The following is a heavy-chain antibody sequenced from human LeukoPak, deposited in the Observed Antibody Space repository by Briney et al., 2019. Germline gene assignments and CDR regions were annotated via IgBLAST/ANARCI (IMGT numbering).Heavy chain of an antibody. V-gene: IGHV3-20*04. CDR3: ARGHLYYDILTGFSD. Sequence: GGSLRLSXTTSGFTFGDYAMSWFRQAPGKGLEWVSGINWNGGSTGYADSVKGRFTISRDNAKNSLYLQMNSLRTEDTALYYCARGHLYYDILTGFSDWGQGTLVTVSS. D-gene: IGHD3-9*01. CDR2: INWNGGST. CDR1: GFTFGDYA. J-gene: IGHJ4*02.